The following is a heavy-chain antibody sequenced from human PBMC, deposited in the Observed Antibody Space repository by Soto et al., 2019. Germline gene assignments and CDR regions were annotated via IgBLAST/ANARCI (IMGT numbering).Heavy chain of an antibody. CDR1: GYTFTSYG. Sequence: ASVKVSCKASGYTFTSYGISWVRQAPGQGLEWMGWISAYNGNTNYAQKFQGRVTMTRNTSISTAYMELSSLRSEDTAVHYCARGYSSGWYLIRAFDIWGQGTMVPVSS. D-gene: IGHD6-19*01. CDR2: ISAYNGNT. J-gene: IGHJ3*02. V-gene: IGHV1-18*01. CDR3: ARGYSSGWYLIRAFDI.